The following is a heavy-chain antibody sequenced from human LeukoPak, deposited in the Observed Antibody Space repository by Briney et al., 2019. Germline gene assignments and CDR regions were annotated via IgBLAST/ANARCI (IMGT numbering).Heavy chain of an antibody. V-gene: IGHV4-39*07. CDR2: VHHTGRA. CDR1: GDSISGSSYH. Sequence: SETLSLTCTVSGDSISGSSYHWGWIRQPPGKGLEWLGTVHHTGRASYNPSLRGRTTVSVDTSKNQFSLKVTSATAADTAVYYCAREPDAWGQGTLVTVSS. J-gene: IGHJ5*02. CDR3: AREPDA.